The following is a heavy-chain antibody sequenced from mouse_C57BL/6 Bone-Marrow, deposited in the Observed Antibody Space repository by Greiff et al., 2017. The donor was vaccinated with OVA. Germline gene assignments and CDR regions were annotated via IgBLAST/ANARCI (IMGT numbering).Heavy chain of an antibody. Sequence: VQLKESGAELVRPGASVKLSCTASGFNIKDDYMHWVKRRPEQGLEWIGWIDPENGDTEYASKFQGKATITADTSSNTAYLQLSSLTSEDTAVYYCTTLITTVVAEGWYFDVWGTGTTVTVSS. J-gene: IGHJ1*03. CDR2: IDPENGDT. V-gene: IGHV14-4*01. CDR1: GFNIKDDY. CDR3: TTLITTVVAEGWYFDV. D-gene: IGHD1-1*01.